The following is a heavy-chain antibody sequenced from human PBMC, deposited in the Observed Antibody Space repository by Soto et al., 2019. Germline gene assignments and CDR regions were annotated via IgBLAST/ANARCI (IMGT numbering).Heavy chain of an antibody. CDR3: ARVWLQCLDY. D-gene: IGHD5-12*01. CDR1: GGSISSGGYS. CDR2: IYHSGST. Sequence: TLSLTCAVSGGSISSGGYSWSWIRQPPGKGLEWIGYIYHSGSTYYNPSLKSRVTISVDRSKNQFSLKLSSVTAADTAVYYCARVWLQCLDYWGQGTLVTVSS. V-gene: IGHV4-30-2*01. J-gene: IGHJ4*02.